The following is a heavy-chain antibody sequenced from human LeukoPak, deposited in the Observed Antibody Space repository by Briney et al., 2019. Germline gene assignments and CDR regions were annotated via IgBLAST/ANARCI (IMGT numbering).Heavy chain of an antibody. CDR2: ISDSGGSS. CDR3: ARRGVTGTESRKYFHH. CDR1: GFTFSNYA. D-gene: IGHD1-7*01. J-gene: IGHJ1*01. V-gene: IGHV3-23*01. Sequence: GESLRLSCAASGFTFSNYAMSWVRQAPGKGLEWVSSISDSGGSSSYSDSVKGRFTISRDNSENTLFLRTNSLRAEDTAVYYCARRGVTGTESRKYFHHWGQGTLVTVSS.